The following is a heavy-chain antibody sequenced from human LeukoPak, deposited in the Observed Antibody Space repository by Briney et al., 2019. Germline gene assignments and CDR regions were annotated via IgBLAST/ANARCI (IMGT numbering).Heavy chain of an antibody. CDR1: GFTFGDYA. D-gene: IGHD3-22*01. V-gene: IGHV3-49*04. CDR2: IRSKAYGGTT. Sequence: GGSLRLSCTASGFTFGDYAMSWVRQAPGKGLEWVGFIRSKAYGGTTEYAASVKGRFTISRDDSKSIAYPQMNSLKTEDTAVYYCTSWYYDSSAHWGQGTLVTVSS. J-gene: IGHJ4*02. CDR3: TSWYYDSSAH.